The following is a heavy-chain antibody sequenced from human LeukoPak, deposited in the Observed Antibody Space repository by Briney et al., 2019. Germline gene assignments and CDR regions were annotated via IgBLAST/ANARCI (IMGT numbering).Heavy chain of an antibody. CDR1: GGSISGSSYY. D-gene: IGHD3-22*01. J-gene: IGHJ4*02. Sequence: SETLSLTCTVSGGSISGSSYYWGWIRQPPGKGLEWIGSIYYSGGTYYNPSLKSRVTISVDTSKNQFSLKLSSVTAADTAVYYCARPYYDTSSYYYPFDYWGQGTLVIVSS. V-gene: IGHV4-39*01. CDR2: IYYSGGT. CDR3: ARPYYDTSSYYYPFDY.